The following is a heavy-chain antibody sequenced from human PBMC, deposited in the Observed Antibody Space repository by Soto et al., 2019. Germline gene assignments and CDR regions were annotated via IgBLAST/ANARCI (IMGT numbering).Heavy chain of an antibody. J-gene: IGHJ4*02. Sequence: QVQLQESGPGLVKPSQTLSLTCTVSGGSISSGDYYWSWIRQPPGKGLECIGYIYYSGSTYYNPSLKSRVTISVDTSTNQFSLKLSSVTAADTAVYYCARWLGYGPHFDYWGQGTLVTVSS. CDR2: IYYSGST. CDR1: GGSISSGDYY. D-gene: IGHD5-12*01. CDR3: ARWLGYGPHFDY. V-gene: IGHV4-30-4*01.